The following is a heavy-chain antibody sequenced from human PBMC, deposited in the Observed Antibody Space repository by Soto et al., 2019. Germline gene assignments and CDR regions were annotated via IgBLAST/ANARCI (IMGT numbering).Heavy chain of an antibody. J-gene: IGHJ4*02. V-gene: IGHV1-18*01. Sequence: ASVKVSCKASGYTFTSYAMHWVRQAPGQGLEWMGWISAYNGNTNYAQKLQGRVTMTTDTSTSTAYMELRSLRPDDTAVYYCARWKAVAGFDYWGQGTLVTVSS. D-gene: IGHD6-19*01. CDR3: ARWKAVAGFDY. CDR2: ISAYNGNT. CDR1: GYTFTSYA.